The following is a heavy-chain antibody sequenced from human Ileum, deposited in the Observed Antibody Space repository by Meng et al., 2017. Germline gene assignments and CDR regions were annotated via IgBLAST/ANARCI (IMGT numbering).Heavy chain of an antibody. J-gene: IGHJ4*02. CDR1: GFTFTTYW. CDR2: IKQDGNEK. V-gene: IGHV3-7*03. Sequence: GESLKISCAASGFTFTTYWMTWVRQAPGKGLEWVANIKQDGNEKFYADSVKGRFTISRDNAKNSLYLQMNSLRVEDTAVYYCANGYSPDYWGQGTLVTVSS. D-gene: IGHD5-18*01. CDR3: ANGYSPDY.